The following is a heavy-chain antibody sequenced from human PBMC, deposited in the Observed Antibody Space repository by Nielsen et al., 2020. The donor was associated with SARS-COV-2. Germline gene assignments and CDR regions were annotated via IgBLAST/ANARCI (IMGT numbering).Heavy chain of an antibody. D-gene: IGHD5-24*01. V-gene: IGHV3-11*05. CDR1: GFTISSSF. CDR2: ISGSGSYT. CDR3: AREGRKLPLDY. J-gene: IGHJ4*02. Sequence: GESLKISCGASGFTISSSFMSWIRQAPGKGLEWVSYISGSGSYTNYADSLKGRFTISRDNAKNSLYLQMNSLRAEDTAVYYCAREGRKLPLDYWGQGTLVTVSS.